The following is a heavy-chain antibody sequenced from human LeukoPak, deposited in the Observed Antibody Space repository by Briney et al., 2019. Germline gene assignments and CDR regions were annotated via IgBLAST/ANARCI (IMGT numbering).Heavy chain of an antibody. CDR3: ARLVAVYWHFDL. CDR2: IYYSGST. Sequence: SETLSLTCTVSGGSISSGDYYWSWIRQPPGKGLEWIGYIYYSGSTYYNPSLKSRVTISVDKSKNQFSLKLSSVTAADTAVYYCARLVAVYWHFDLWGRGTLVTVSS. V-gene: IGHV4-30-4*08. CDR1: GGSISSGDYY. J-gene: IGHJ2*01. D-gene: IGHD5-12*01.